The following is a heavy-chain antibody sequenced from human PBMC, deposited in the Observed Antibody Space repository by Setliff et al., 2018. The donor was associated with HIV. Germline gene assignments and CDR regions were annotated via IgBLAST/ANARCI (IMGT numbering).Heavy chain of an antibody. Sequence: GGSLRLSCAASGFTFSSYAMSWVRQAPGKGVEWVSSISSSSSYIYYADSVKGRFTISRDNAKNSLYLQMNSLRTEDTAVYYCARARLNYGVELLDAFDIWGQGTMVTVSS. CDR2: ISSSSSYI. V-gene: IGHV3-21*04. CDR3: ARARLNYGVELLDAFDI. J-gene: IGHJ3*02. CDR1: GFTFSSYA. D-gene: IGHD4-17*01.